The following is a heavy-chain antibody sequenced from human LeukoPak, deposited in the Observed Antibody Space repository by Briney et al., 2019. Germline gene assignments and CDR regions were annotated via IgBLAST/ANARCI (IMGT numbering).Heavy chain of an antibody. CDR2: ISSTSSTI. D-gene: IGHD6-19*01. V-gene: IGHV3-48*04. J-gene: IGHJ4*02. Sequence: GGSLRLSCAASGFTFSTYSMNWVRQAPGKGLEWVSYISSTSSTIYHADSVKGRFTVSRDNAEKSLYLQMNSLRAEDTAVYYCARTWNNGGWYVAFDYWGQGTLVTVSS. CDR3: ARTWNNGGWYVAFDY. CDR1: GFTFSTYS.